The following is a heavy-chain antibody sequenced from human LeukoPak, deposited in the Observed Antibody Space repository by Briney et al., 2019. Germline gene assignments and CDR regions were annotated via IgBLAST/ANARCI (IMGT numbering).Heavy chain of an antibody. Sequence: SQTLSLTCTVAVGSISSGGYYWSWIRQPPGKGLEWIAYISAAGTTFYNPSLKSRVTISLDRSKNQFSLNLTSITAADTAVYYCAGQNVPTPHDYWGQGTQVTVSS. CDR3: AGQNVPTPHDY. CDR1: VGSISSGGYY. V-gene: IGHV4-30-2*01. CDR2: ISAAGTT. D-gene: IGHD2-2*01. J-gene: IGHJ4*02.